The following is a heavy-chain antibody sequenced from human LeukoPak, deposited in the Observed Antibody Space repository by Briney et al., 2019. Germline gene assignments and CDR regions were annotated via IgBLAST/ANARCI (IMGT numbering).Heavy chain of an antibody. V-gene: IGHV3-23*01. CDR3: AKDGPASWGYFDY. Sequence: GSLRLSCAASGFTFRSYAMNWVRQAPGKGLEWVSAISGSGSSTYYADSVRGRFTISRDNSKNTLYLQMNSLRAEDTAEYYCAKDGPASWGYFDYWGQGTLVTVSS. CDR1: GFTFRSYA. J-gene: IGHJ4*02. D-gene: IGHD1-26*01. CDR2: ISGSGSST.